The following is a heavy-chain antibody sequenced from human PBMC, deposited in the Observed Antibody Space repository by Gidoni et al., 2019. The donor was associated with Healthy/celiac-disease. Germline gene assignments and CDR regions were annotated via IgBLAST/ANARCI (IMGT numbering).Heavy chain of an antibody. D-gene: IGHD6-19*01. CDR1: GFTFSSYA. CDR2: ISYDGSNT. V-gene: IGHV3-30-3*01. Sequence: QVQLVESGGGVVQPGRSLRLAWAAAGFTFSSYAMHWVRQAPGKGLEWVAVISYDGSNTYYADSVKGRFTISRDNSKNTLYLQMNSLRAEDTAVYYCASTTLPGYSSGVGYWGQGTLVTVSS. J-gene: IGHJ4*02. CDR3: ASTTLPGYSSGVGY.